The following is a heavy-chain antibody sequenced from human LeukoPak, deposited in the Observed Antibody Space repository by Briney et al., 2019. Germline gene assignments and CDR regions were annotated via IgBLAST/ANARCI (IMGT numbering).Heavy chain of an antibody. CDR1: GGSINSGNYH. V-gene: IGHV4-61*02. Sequence: SQTLSLTCTVSGGSINSGNYHWTWIRQPAGKGLEWIGRIHTSGNTNSNPSFKSRVIIAVDTSKNQLSLKLSSVTAADTAVYYCARVSYYYYMDVWGRGTTVTVS. CDR3: ARVSYYYYMDV. J-gene: IGHJ6*03. CDR2: IHTSGNT.